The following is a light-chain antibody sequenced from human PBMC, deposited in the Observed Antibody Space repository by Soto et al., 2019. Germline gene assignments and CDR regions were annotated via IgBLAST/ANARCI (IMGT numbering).Light chain of an antibody. V-gene: IGLV1-40*01. Sequence: QSVLTQPPSVSGAPGQRVTISCTGSSSNIGAGYDVHWYQQLPGTAPKLLIYGNSNRPSGVPDRFSGSKSGTSASLAITGLQAEDEADYYCQSYDSSLSGRYVFGTGTTVTVL. CDR2: GNS. J-gene: IGLJ1*01. CDR3: QSYDSSLSGRYV. CDR1: SSNIGAGYD.